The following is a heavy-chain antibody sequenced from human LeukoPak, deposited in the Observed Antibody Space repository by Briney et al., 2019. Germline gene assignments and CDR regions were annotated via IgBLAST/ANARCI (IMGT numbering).Heavy chain of an antibody. CDR2: INHSGST. CDR1: GGSFSGYY. CDR3: ARGHYPLNFGY. Sequence: PSETLSLTCAVYGGSFSGYYWSWIRQPPGKGLEWIGEINHSGSTNYNPSLKSRVTISVDTSKNQFSLKLSSVTAADTAVYYCARGHYPLNFGYWGQGTLVTVSS. V-gene: IGHV4-34*01. J-gene: IGHJ4*02. D-gene: IGHD3-10*01.